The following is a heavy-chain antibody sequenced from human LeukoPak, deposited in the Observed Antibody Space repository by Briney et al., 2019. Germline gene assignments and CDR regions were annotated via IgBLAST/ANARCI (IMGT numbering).Heavy chain of an antibody. CDR3: ARDGPRRDGYKPLDY. CDR1: GFTFSSYS. V-gene: IGHV3-21*01. CDR2: ISSSSSYI. J-gene: IGHJ4*02. D-gene: IGHD5-24*01. Sequence: GGSLRLSCAASGFTFSSYSMNWVRQAPGKGLEWVSSISSSSSYIYYADSVKGRFTISRDNAKNSLYLQMNSLRAEDTAVYYCARDGPRRDGYKPLDYWGQGTLVTVSS.